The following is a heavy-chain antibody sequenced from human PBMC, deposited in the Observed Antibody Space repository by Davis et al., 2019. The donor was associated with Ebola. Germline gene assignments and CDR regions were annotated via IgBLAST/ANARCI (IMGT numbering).Heavy chain of an antibody. D-gene: IGHD4/OR15-4a*01. CDR3: ARDTTMAGGGQNY. CDR2: ISSSSSYI. Sequence: GGSLRLSCAASGFTFSSYSMNWVRQAPGKGLEWVSSISSSSSYIYYADSVKGRFTISRDNAKNSLYLQMNNLRAEDTAVYYCARDTTMAGGGQNYWGQGTLVTVSS. J-gene: IGHJ4*02. V-gene: IGHV3-21*01. CDR1: GFTFSSYS.